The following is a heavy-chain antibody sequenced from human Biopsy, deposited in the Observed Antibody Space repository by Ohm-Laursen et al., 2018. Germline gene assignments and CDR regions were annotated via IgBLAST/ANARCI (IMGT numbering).Heavy chain of an antibody. CDR1: GGSISNNNYY. Sequence: SGTLSLTCTVSGGSISNNNYYWGWIRQPPGKGLEWIGSIFYRGSTHYKPSLKSRVNISVDTSKNQFSLKLSSVTAADTAVYYCARDYDTSGYYYVSWGQGTLVTVSS. CDR3: ARDYDTSGYYYVS. J-gene: IGHJ5*02. CDR2: IFYRGST. V-gene: IGHV4-39*01. D-gene: IGHD3-22*01.